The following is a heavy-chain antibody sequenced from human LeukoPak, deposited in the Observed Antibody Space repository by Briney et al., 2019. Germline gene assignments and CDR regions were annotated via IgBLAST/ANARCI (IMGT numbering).Heavy chain of an antibody. D-gene: IGHD2-15*01. V-gene: IGHV1-18*01. CDR1: GYTFTSYG. CDR2: INAYNGNT. J-gene: IGHJ4*02. CDR3: ARDRYCSGGSCYHTIDY. Sequence: ASVKVSCKASGYTFTSYGISWVRQAPGQGLEWMGWINAYNGNTNYAQKLQGRVTMTTDTSTSTAYMELRSLRSDDTAVYYCARDRYCSGGSCYHTIDYWGQGTLVTVSS.